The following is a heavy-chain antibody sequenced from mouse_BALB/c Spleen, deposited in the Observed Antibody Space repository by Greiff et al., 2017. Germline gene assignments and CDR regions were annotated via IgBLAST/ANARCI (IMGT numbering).Heavy chain of an antibody. CDR1: GYTFTNYW. Sequence: QVQLQQSGAELVRPGTSVKISCKASGYTFTNYWLGWVKQRPGHGLEWIGDIYPGGGYTHYNEKFKGKATLTADTSSSTAYMQLSSLTSEDSAVYFCARWVETSYLDYWGQGTTLTVSS. CDR3: ARWVETSYLDY. D-gene: IGHD1-1*02. J-gene: IGHJ2*01. V-gene: IGHV1-63*02. CDR2: IYPGGGYT.